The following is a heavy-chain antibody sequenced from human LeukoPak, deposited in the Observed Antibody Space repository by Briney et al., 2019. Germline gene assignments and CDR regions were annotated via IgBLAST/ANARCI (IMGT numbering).Heavy chain of an antibody. Sequence: SETLSLTCTVSGGSISSYYWSWIRQPPGKGLEWIGYIYYSGSTNYNPSLKSRVTISVDMSKKQFSLKVTSVTAADTAVYYCARGYCGGGSCYGDAFDIWGQGTMVTVSS. V-gene: IGHV4-59*08. CDR3: ARGYCGGGSCYGDAFDI. CDR2: IYYSGST. J-gene: IGHJ3*02. CDR1: GGSISSYY. D-gene: IGHD2-15*01.